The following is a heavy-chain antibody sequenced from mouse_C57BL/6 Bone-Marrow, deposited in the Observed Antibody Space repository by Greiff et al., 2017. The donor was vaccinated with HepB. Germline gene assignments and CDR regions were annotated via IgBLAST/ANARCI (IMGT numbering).Heavy chain of an antibody. CDR1: GYSFTGYY. Sequence: VQLKQSGPELVKPGASVKISCKASGYSFTGYYMNWVKQSPEKSLEWIGEINPSTGGTTYNQKFKAKATLTVDKSSSTAYMQLKSLTSEDSAVYYCAREGDYYYGRYFDYWGQGTTLTVSS. D-gene: IGHD1-1*01. V-gene: IGHV1-42*01. CDR2: INPSTGGT. CDR3: AREGDYYYGRYFDY. J-gene: IGHJ2*01.